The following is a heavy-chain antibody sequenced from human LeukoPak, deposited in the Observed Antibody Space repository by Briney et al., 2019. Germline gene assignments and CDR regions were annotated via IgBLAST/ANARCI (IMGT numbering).Heavy chain of an antibody. CDR1: GGTFSSYA. Sequence: ASVKVSCKASGGTFSSYAISWVRQAPGQGLEWMGRIIPILGIANYAQKFQGRVTITADESTSTAYMELSSLRSEDTAVYYCARDVVGGGVVTPWPRFDYWGQGTLVTVSS. CDR3: ARDVVGGGVVTPWPRFDY. V-gene: IGHV1-69*04. D-gene: IGHD3-16*01. CDR2: IIPILGIA. J-gene: IGHJ4*02.